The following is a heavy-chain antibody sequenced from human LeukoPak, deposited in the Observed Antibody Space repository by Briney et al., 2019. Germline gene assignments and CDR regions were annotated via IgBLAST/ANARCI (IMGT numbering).Heavy chain of an antibody. CDR3: ARSPQYYFDY. CDR2: ISNSGNYI. J-gene: IGHJ4*02. V-gene: IGHV3-21*01. D-gene: IGHD4-11*01. Sequence: SGGSLRLSCAASGFTFSSYGMNWVRQAPGKGLEWVSFISNSGNYIHYADSVKGRFSISRDNAKNSLYLQMNSLRAEDTAVYYCARSPQYYFDYWGQGTLVTVSS. CDR1: GFTFSSYG.